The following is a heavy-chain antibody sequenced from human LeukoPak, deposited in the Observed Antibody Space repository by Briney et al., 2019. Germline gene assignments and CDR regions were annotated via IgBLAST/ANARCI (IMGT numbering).Heavy chain of an antibody. CDR2: ISSTGYNS. CDR1: GFTFRSAA. V-gene: IGHV3-23*01. Sequence: QPGGSLRLSCAASGFTFRSAAMTWVRQGPEKGLQWVSLISSTGYNSYYADSVKGRFTVPRDNSKNIVYLQMNSLRAEDTALYYCAKDIQAANWGQGTLVTVSS. D-gene: IGHD5-18*01. J-gene: IGHJ1*01. CDR3: AKDIQAAN.